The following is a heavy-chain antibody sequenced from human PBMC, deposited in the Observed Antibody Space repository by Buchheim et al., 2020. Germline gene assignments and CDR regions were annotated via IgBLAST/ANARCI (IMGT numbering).Heavy chain of an antibody. Sequence: QVQLVESGGGVVQPGRSLRLSCAASGFTFSHYPMHWVRQAPGKGLEWVAIVSYDGVDRYYADFVKGRFTISRDNSMNTLFLDMESLSAEDTAKYYCVRDVRSQLVFEGAKEDTRDYWGQGTL. J-gene: IGHJ4*02. D-gene: IGHD3-16*01. V-gene: IGHV3-30-3*01. CDR3: VRDVRSQLVFEGAKEDTRDY. CDR2: VSYDGVDR. CDR1: GFTFSHYP.